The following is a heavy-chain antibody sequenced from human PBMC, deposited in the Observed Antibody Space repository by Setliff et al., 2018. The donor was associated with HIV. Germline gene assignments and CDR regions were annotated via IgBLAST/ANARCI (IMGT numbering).Heavy chain of an antibody. Sequence: PSETLSLTCSVSGGSISSGGYYWSWIRQHPGKGLEWIGYIYYSGSTHYNAALRSRGSISRDTSKNQFFLRLRSVTVADTAVYYCARYVFGDVNWFDPWGQGTLVTVSS. D-gene: IGHD3-3*01. CDR3: ARYVFGDVNWFDP. V-gene: IGHV4-31*03. CDR2: IYYSGST. J-gene: IGHJ5*02. CDR1: GGSISSGGYY.